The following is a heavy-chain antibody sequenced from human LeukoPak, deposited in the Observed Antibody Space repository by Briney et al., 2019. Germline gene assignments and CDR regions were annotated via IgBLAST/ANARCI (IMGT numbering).Heavy chain of an antibody. Sequence: GGSLRLSCAASGFTFSSYWMSWVRQAPGKGLEWVSYISSSGTSTYYPDSVKGRFTISRDNAKNSLYLQVNSLRAEDTAVYYCARALHDAFDIWGQGTMVTVSS. CDR3: ARALHDAFDI. D-gene: IGHD3-16*02. CDR2: ISSSGTST. J-gene: IGHJ3*02. V-gene: IGHV3-48*04. CDR1: GFTFSSYW.